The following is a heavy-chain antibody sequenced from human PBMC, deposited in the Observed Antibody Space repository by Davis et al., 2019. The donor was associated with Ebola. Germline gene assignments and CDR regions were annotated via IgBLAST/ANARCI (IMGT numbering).Heavy chain of an antibody. D-gene: IGHD6-13*01. CDR2: IYHSGST. V-gene: IGHV4-4*02. CDR3: ARARSLAAAGMGFDY. CDR1: GGSISSSNW. J-gene: IGHJ4*02. Sequence: SETLSLTCAVSGGSISSSNWWSWVRQPPGKGLEWIGEIYHSGSTNYNPSLKSRVTISVDTSKNQFSLKLSSVTAADTAVYYCARARSLAAAGMGFDYWGQGTLVTVSS.